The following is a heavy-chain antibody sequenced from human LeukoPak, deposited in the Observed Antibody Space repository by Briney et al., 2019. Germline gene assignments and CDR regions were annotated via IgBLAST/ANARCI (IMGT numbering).Heavy chain of an antibody. CDR1: VGSISSSSYY. Sequence: PSETLSLTCTVSVGSISSSSYYWGWIRQPPGKGLEWIGCIYYSGSSYYNPSLKSRVSISVDTSKNQFSLKLSSVTAADTAVYYCARQAGTMVRHFDYWGQGTLVTVSS. D-gene: IGHD3-10*01. V-gene: IGHV4-39*01. CDR3: ARQAGTMVRHFDY. J-gene: IGHJ4*02. CDR2: IYYSGSS.